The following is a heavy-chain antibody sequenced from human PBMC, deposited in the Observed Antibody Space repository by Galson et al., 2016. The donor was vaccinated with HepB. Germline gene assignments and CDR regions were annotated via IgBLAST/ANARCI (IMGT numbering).Heavy chain of an antibody. J-gene: IGHJ5*02. D-gene: IGHD5-24*01. V-gene: IGHV1-8*01. CDR3: ARGTISRP. CDR2: LNPDNGHT. CDR1: GYTFTSFD. Sequence: SVKVSCKASGYTFTSFDINWVRQATGQGPEWMGWLNPDNGHTAYAHKFQGRVTMTRNTSLNTAYMELSSLTSEDTAVYYCARGTISRPWGQGTLVTVSS.